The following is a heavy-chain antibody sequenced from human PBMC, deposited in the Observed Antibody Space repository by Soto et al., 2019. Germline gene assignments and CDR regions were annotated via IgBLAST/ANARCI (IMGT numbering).Heavy chain of an antibody. D-gene: IGHD3-10*01. J-gene: IGHJ6*02. Sequence: ASVKVSCKASGYTFTSYYMHWVRQAPGQGLEWMGIINPSGGSTSYAQKFQGRVTMTRDTSTSTVYMELSSLRSEDTAVYYCARDVPWGKYGSGSYYNLSDYYGMDVWGQGTTVTVSS. V-gene: IGHV1-46*01. CDR3: ARDVPWGKYGSGSYYNLSDYYGMDV. CDR1: GYTFTSYY. CDR2: INPSGGST.